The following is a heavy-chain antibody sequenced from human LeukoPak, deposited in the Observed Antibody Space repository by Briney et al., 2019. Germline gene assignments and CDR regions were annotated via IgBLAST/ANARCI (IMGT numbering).Heavy chain of an antibody. CDR3: AKDGNWARFEN. D-gene: IGHD7-27*01. CDR1: GFKFSIYG. V-gene: IGHV3-30*02. CDR2: IRYDGSNK. J-gene: IGHJ4*02. Sequence: PGGSLRLSCAASGFKFSIYGMHWVRQAPGKGLEWVAFIRYDGSNKFHADSVRGRFTISRDNSKNTLSLQMNSPRAEDTAAYYCAKDGNWARFENWGQGTLVTVSS.